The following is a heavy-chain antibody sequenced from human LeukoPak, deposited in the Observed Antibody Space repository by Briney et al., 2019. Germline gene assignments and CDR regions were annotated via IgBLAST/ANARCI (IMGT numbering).Heavy chain of an antibody. D-gene: IGHD2-8*01. V-gene: IGHV3-23*01. CDR3: AKTVMYYYFDY. CDR1: GFTFSSYA. J-gene: IGHJ4*02. CDR2: ISGSGGST. Sequence: GGSLRLSCAASGFTFSSYAMSWVCQAPGKGLEWVSAISGSGGSTYYADSVKGRFTISRDNPKNTLYLQMNSLRAEDTAVYYCAKTVMYYYFDYWGQGTLVTVSS.